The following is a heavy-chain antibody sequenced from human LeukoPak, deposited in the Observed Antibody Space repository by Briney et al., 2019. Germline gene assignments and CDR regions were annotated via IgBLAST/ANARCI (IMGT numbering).Heavy chain of an antibody. Sequence: PGGSLRLSCAASGFTFSSYAMSWVRQAPGKGLEWVSAISGSGGSTCYADSVKGRFTISRDNSKNTLYLQMNSLRAEDTAVYYCAKDAGYCSSTSCPPPPYYFDYWGQGTLVTVSS. V-gene: IGHV3-23*01. CDR1: GFTFSSYA. J-gene: IGHJ4*02. D-gene: IGHD2-2*03. CDR2: ISGSGGST. CDR3: AKDAGYCSSTSCPPPPYYFDY.